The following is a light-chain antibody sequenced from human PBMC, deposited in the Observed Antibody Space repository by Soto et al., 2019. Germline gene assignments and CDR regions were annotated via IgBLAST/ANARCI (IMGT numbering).Light chain of an antibody. CDR1: QSVSSY. J-gene: IGKJ5*01. Sequence: EIVLTQSPSTLSLSPGERATLSCRASQSVSSYLAWYQQKPGQAPRLLIYEASNMDTGIPARFSGSGSGTDFPLTTTTREPEDLAVNNCQQRSNLITFGKGTRLKIK. CDR3: QQRSNLIT. CDR2: EAS. V-gene: IGKV3-11*01.